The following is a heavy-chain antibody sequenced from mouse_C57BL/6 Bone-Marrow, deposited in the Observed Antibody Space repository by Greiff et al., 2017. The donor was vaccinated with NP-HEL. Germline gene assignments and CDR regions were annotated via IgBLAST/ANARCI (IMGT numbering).Heavy chain of an antibody. CDR1: GFTFSDYY. V-gene: IGHV5-16*01. CDR2: INYDGSST. D-gene: IGHD1-1*01. Sequence: EVMLVESEGGLVQPGSSMKLSCTASGFTFSDYYMAWVRQVPEKGLEWVANINYDGSSTYYLDSLKSRFIISRDNAKNILYLQMSSLKSEDTATYYCARAATTVVANWYFDVWGTGTTVTVSS. CDR3: ARAATTVVANWYFDV. J-gene: IGHJ1*03.